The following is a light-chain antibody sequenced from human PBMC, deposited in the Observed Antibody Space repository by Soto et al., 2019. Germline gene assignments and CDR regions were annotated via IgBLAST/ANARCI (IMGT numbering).Light chain of an antibody. CDR3: HQYANSPQT. CDR1: QSVSSNY. Sequence: EIVLTQSPGTLSLSPGERATLSCRASQSVSSNYLAWYQQKPGQAPRLLIYGASMRGTGLPDRFSGSGSGTDFTLTISRLEPEDFAVYYCHQYANSPQTFGQATKVELK. CDR2: GAS. J-gene: IGKJ1*01. V-gene: IGKV3-20*01.